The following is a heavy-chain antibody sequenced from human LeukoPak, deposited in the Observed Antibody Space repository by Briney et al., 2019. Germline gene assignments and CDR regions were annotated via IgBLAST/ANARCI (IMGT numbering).Heavy chain of an antibody. J-gene: IGHJ4*02. CDR1: GFTFSSYS. CDR3: ARDPPSGGFDS. D-gene: IGHD3-16*01. CDR2: ISTGSSTI. V-gene: IGHV3-48*01. Sequence: GGSLRLSCTASGFTFSSYSMNWVRQAPGQGLEWVSYISTGSSTIYNADSVKGRFTISRDDAKNSLYLQMNSLRVEDTAVYYCARDPPSGGFDSWGQGTLVTVSS.